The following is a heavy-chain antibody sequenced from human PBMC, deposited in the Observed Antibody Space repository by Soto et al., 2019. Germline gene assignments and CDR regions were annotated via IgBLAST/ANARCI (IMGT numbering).Heavy chain of an antibody. J-gene: IGHJ4*02. CDR2: VSTSGNV. D-gene: IGHD3-3*01. Sequence: KTSETLSLTCTVSGGSLTKYYWSWFRQPAGKGLEWIGRVSTSGNVVSKASLRSRLTMSVDTSKNQFSLRLTSVTAADTAVYYCARDNNDFWSLYPLAFDYWGQGALVTVSS. V-gene: IGHV4-4*07. CDR3: ARDNNDFWSLYPLAFDY. CDR1: GGSLTKYY.